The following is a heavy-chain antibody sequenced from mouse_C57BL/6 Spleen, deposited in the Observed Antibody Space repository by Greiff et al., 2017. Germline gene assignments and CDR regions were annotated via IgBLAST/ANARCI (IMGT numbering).Heavy chain of an antibody. D-gene: IGHD1-1*01. Sequence: EVKLVESGPELVKPGASVKISCKASGYSFTDYNMNWVKQSNGKSLEWIGVINPNYGTTSYNQKFKGKATLTVDQSSSTAYMQLNSLTSEDSAVYYCARSIPHYYYGSSYAMDYWGQGTSVTVSS. CDR2: INPNYGTT. CDR1: GYSFTDYN. CDR3: ARSIPHYYYGSSYAMDY. V-gene: IGHV1-39*01. J-gene: IGHJ4*01.